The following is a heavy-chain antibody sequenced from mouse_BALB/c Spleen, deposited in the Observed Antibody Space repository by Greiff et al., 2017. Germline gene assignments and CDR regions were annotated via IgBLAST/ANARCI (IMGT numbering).Heavy chain of an antibody. CDR3: ARKALDY. J-gene: IGHJ2*01. CDR1: GYTFTSYV. D-gene: IGHD3-2*02. Sequence: EVKVVESGPELVKPGASVKMSCKASGYTFTSYVMHWVKQKPGQGLEWIGYINPYNDGTKYNEKFKGKATLTSDKSSSTAYMELSSLTSEDSAVYYCARKALDYWGQGTTLTVSS. CDR2: INPYNDGT. V-gene: IGHV1-14*01.